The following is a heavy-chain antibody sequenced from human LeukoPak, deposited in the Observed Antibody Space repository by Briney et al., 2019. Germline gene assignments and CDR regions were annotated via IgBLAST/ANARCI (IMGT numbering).Heavy chain of an antibody. CDR1: GYSFTSYW. D-gene: IGHD6-6*01. CDR3: ARHSSSSDAFDI. V-gene: IGHV5-51*01. CDR2: IYPGDSDT. J-gene: IGHJ3*02. Sequence: NSGESLKISCKGSGYSFTSYWIGWVRQMPGKGLEWMGIIYPGDSDTRYSPSFQGQVTISADKSISTAYLQWSSLRASDTAMYYCARHSSSSDAFDIWGQGTMVTVSS.